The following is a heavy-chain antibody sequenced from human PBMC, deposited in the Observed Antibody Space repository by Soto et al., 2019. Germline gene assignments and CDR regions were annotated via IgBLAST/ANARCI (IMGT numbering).Heavy chain of an antibody. CDR1: GFTFSNYG. Sequence: QVQLVESGGGVVQPGRSLRLSCAASGFTFSNYGMHWVRQGPGTGLEWVAIISYDGDNEYYADSVRGRFTISRDNSKNTLYLQTSSLRHEDTAVYICAKDGGPVYCNSPGCSAKHFDYWGQGTLVTVSS. V-gene: IGHV3-30*18. CDR3: AKDGGPVYCNSPGCSAKHFDY. CDR2: ISYDGDNE. J-gene: IGHJ4*02. D-gene: IGHD2-2*01.